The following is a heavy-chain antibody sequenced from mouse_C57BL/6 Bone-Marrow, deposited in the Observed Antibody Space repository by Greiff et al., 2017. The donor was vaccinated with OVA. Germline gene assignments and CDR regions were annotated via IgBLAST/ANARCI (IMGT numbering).Heavy chain of an antibody. D-gene: IGHD1-1*02. Sequence: VQLQQPGAELVRPGTSVKLSCKASGYTFTSYWMHWVKQRPGQGLEWIGVIDPSDSYTNYNQKFKGKATLTVDTPSSTAYMQLSSLTSEDSAVYYCARGGDYWGQGTTLTVSS. CDR1: GYTFTSYW. CDR3: ARGGDY. CDR2: IDPSDSYT. J-gene: IGHJ2*01. V-gene: IGHV1-59*01.